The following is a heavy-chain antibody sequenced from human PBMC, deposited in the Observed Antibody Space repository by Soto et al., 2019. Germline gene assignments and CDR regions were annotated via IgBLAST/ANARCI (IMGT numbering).Heavy chain of an antibody. CDR2: ISHDGSNQ. CDR1: GFSFSDFG. Sequence: GGSLRLSCAPSGFSFSDFGMNWVRQAPGKGLEWVAAISHDGSNQYYGDSVKGRFSISRDHSNNRLYLQMNNLKVEDSSIYYCAKETRSRAVTATRVNGMDVWGQGTTVTVSS. CDR3: AKETRSRAVTATRVNGMDV. D-gene: IGHD2-21*02. V-gene: IGHV3-30*18. J-gene: IGHJ6*02.